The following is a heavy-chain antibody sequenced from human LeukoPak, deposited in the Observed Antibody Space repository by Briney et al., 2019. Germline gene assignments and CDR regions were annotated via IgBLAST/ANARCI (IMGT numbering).Heavy chain of an antibody. V-gene: IGHV3-48*01. CDR1: GFTFSRYN. CDR3: ARLIQLVDY. J-gene: IGHJ4*02. CDR2: ISSSSSTI. Sequence: GGSLRLSCAASGFTFSRYNMNWVRQAPGKGLEWVSYISSSSSTIYYADSVKGRFTISRDNAKNSLYLQMNSQRAEDTAVYYCARLIQLVDYWGQGTLVTVSS. D-gene: IGHD5-18*01.